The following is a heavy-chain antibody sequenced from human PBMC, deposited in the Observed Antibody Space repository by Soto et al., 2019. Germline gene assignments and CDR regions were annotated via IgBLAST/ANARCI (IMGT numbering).Heavy chain of an antibody. CDR1: GYTFTSYY. CDR2: INPNSGGT. CDR3: AREGYCTNSVCYTWFDP. D-gene: IGHD2-8*01. J-gene: IGHJ5*02. Sequence: GASVKVSCKASGYTFTSYYMHWVRQAPGQGLEWMGWINPNSGGTNYAQKFQGWVTMTRDTSISTAYMELSRLRSDDTAVYYCAREGYCTNSVCYTWFDPWGQGTLVTVSS. V-gene: IGHV1-2*04.